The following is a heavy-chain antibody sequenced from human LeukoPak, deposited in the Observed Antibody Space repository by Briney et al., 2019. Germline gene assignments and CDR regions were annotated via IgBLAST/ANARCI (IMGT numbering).Heavy chain of an antibody. V-gene: IGHV4-34*01. Sequence: SETLSLTCAVYGGSFSGYYWSWIRQPPGKGLEWIGEINHSESTNYNSSLKSRVTISVDTSKNQFSLKPSSVTAADTAVYYCARPYSGYDPYYYYYYGMDVWGQGTTVTVSS. CDR3: ARPYSGYDPYYYYYYGMDV. D-gene: IGHD5-12*01. CDR2: INHSEST. J-gene: IGHJ6*02. CDR1: GGSFSGYY.